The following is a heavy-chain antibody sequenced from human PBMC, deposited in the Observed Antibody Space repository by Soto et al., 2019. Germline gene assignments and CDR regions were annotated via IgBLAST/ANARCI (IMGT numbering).Heavy chain of an antibody. J-gene: IGHJ5*02. Sequence: SETLSLTCTVSGGSISSYYWSWIRQPPGKGLEWIGYIYYSGSTNYNPSLKSRVTISVDTSKNQFSLKLSSVTAADTAVYYCARGGLLMITFGGVIAHLNWFXPWGQGTLVTVSS. D-gene: IGHD3-16*01. V-gene: IGHV4-59*01. CDR2: IYYSGST. CDR1: GGSISSYY. CDR3: ARGGLLMITFGGVIAHLNWFXP.